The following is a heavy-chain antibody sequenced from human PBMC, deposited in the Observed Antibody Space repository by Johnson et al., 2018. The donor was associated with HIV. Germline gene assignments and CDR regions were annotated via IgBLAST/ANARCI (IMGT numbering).Heavy chain of an antibody. V-gene: IGHV3-20*04. Sequence: VQLVESGGGVVRPGGSLRLSCVASGFTFDDYGMTWVRQAPGKGLEWVSGINWNGGSIGYADSVKGRFTISRDNAKNSLYLQMNSLRAEDTALYYCAKGFTLDSGAFEIGGQGTMVTVSS. CDR2: INWNGGSI. J-gene: IGHJ3*02. CDR3: AKGFTLDSGAFEI. CDR1: GFTFDDYG. D-gene: IGHD2-15*01.